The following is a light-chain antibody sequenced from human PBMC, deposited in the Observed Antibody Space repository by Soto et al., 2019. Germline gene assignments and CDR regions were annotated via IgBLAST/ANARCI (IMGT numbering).Light chain of an antibody. CDR3: QQYNTYPLT. CDR1: QSISSW. CDR2: KAS. V-gene: IGKV1-5*03. Sequence: DIQMTQSPSTLSASVGDRVTIACRASQSISSWLAWYQQKPGKAPKFLIYKASNLEDGVPSRFSGSGSETEFTLTISGLQADEVATYYCQQYNTYPLTFGGGTKVDIK. J-gene: IGKJ4*01.